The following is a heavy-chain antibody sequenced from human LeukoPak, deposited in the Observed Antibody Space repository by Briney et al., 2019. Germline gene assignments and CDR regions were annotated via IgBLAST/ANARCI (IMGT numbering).Heavy chain of an antibody. CDR2: IYTSGST. CDR3: ARVKIYYMDV. V-gene: IGHV4-4*09. CDR1: GGSISSYY. Sequence: SETLSLTCTVSGGSISSYYGSWIRQPPGKGLEWIGYIYTSGSTNHNPSLKSRVTISVDTSKNQFSLKLSSVTAADTAVYYCARVKIYYMDVWGKGTTVTVSS. D-gene: IGHD3-10*01. J-gene: IGHJ6*03.